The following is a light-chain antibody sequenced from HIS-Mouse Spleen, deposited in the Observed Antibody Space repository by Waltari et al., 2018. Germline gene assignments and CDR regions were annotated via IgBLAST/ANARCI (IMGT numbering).Light chain of an antibody. V-gene: IGLV2-23*01. CDR3: CSYAGSSTWV. CDR2: EGS. J-gene: IGLJ3*02. Sequence: QSALTQPASVSGSPGQSITISCTGTSSDVGSYNLVSCYQQHPSKAPKLMIYEGSKRPSAVSNRFSGSTSGNTASLTFSGLQAEDEADYYCCSYAGSSTWVFGGGTKLTVL. CDR1: SSDVGSYNL.